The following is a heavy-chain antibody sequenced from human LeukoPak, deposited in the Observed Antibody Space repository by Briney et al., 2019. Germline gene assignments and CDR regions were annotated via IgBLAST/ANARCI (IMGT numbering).Heavy chain of an antibody. Sequence: PSETLSLTCTVSGGSISSSNWWSWVRQPPGKGLEWIGEIYHSGSTNYNPSLKSRVTISVDKSKNQFSLKLSSVTAADTAVYYCAATSHMVRGPLDYWGQGTLVTVSS. J-gene: IGHJ4*02. CDR3: AATSHMVRGPLDY. V-gene: IGHV4-4*02. CDR2: IYHSGST. CDR1: GGSISSSNW. D-gene: IGHD3-10*01.